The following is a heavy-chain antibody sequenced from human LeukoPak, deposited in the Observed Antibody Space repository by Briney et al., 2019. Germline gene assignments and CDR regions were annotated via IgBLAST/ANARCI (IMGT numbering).Heavy chain of an antibody. J-gene: IGHJ6*04. CDR1: GYSFTSYW. CDR2: IDPSDSYT. Sequence: GESLKISCKGSGYSFTSYWISWVRQMPGKGLEWMGRIDPSDSYTNYSPSFQGHVTFSADKSISTAYLQWSSLKASDTAMYYCARRGYCSSTSCYYYGMDVWGKGTTVTVSS. V-gene: IGHV5-10-1*01. D-gene: IGHD2-2*01. CDR3: ARRGYCSSTSCYYYGMDV.